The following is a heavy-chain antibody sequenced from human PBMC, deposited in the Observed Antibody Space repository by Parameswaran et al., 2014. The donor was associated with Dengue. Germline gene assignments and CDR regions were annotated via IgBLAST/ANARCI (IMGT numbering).Heavy chain of an antibody. Sequence: VRQAPGKGLEWIGYIYYSGSTYYNPSLKSRVTISVDTSKNQFSLKLSSVTAADTAVYYCARGITMVRGARSYYYYGMDVWGQGTTVTVSS. J-gene: IGHJ6*02. CDR3: ARGITMVRGARSYYYYGMDV. V-gene: IGHV4-30-4*01. D-gene: IGHD3-10*01. CDR2: IYYSGST.